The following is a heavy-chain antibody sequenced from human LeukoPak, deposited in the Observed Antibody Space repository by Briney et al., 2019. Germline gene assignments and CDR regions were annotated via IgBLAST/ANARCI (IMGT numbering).Heavy chain of an antibody. CDR1: GFSFSAYA. V-gene: IGHV3-30-3*01. Sequence: GGSLRLSCAASGFSFSAYAMHWVRQAPGKGLDWLADILYDESNKYYADSVKGRFTISRDTSKNTLYLQMDSLRVEDTAVYYCARDNRPSNYGSSFDNWGQGTLVTVSS. CDR2: ILYDESNK. D-gene: IGHD4-11*01. CDR3: ARDNRPSNYGSSFDN. J-gene: IGHJ4*02.